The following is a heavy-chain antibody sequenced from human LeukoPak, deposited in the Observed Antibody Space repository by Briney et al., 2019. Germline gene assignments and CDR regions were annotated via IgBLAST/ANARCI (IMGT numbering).Heavy chain of an antibody. D-gene: IGHD1-26*01. CDR3: ARDLGGIYFDY. J-gene: IGHJ4*02. Sequence: SETLSLTCAVYGGSLSGYYWSWIRQPPGKGLEWIGSIHLSGSTNYNPSLRSRVTISVDTSKNQLSLKLSSVTAADTAVYYCARDLGGIYFDYWGQGTLVTVSS. CDR1: GGSLSGYY. CDR2: IHLSGST. V-gene: IGHV4-59*01.